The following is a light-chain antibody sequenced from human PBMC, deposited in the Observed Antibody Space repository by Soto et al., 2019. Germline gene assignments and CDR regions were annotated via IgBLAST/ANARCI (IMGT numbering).Light chain of an antibody. CDR3: QQYSDNGT. V-gene: IGKV1-5*03. J-gene: IGKJ1*01. Sequence: DIHMTQSPSTLSPSLGNRITITCRPSQSISNWLAWYQQKPGTAPNLLIYKASTLQSGVPSRFSGTRSGTEFNLTISTLQPEDSATYYCQQYSDNGTLGQGYKVDMK. CDR1: QSISNW. CDR2: KAS.